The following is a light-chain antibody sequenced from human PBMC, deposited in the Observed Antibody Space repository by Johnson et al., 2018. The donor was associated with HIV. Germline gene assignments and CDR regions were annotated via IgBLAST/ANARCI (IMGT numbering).Light chain of an antibody. CDR2: DND. J-gene: IGLJ1*01. Sequence: QSVLSQPPSVSAAPGQKVTISCSGSTYNIGNNYVSWYQQVPGTAPKLLIYDNDKRPSGIPDRFSASKSGTSATLGITGLQTGDEADYYCGTWDSSLNAGVFGTGTKVTVL. V-gene: IGLV1-51*01. CDR1: TYNIGNNY. CDR3: GTWDSSLNAGV.